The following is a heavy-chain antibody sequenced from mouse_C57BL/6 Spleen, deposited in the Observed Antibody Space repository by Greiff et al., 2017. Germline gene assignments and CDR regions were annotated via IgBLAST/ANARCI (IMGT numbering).Heavy chain of an antibody. V-gene: IGHV1-76*01. CDR3: AREDSNYDY. Sequence: VQLVESGAELVRPGASVKLSCKASGYTFTDYYINWVKQRPGQGLEWIARIYPGSGNTYYNEKFKGKATLTAEKSSSTAYMQLSSLTYEDSAVYYCAREDSNYDYWGQGTTLTVSS. CDR1: GYTFTDYY. CDR2: IYPGSGNT. J-gene: IGHJ2*01. D-gene: IGHD2-5*01.